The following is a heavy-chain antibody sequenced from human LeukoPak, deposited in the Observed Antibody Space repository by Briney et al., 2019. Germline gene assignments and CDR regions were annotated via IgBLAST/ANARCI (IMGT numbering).Heavy chain of an antibody. CDR3: TTGLSSILYSLSDY. D-gene: IGHD6-13*01. V-gene: IGHV3-74*03. CDR2: ISHAGSTK. Sequence: PGGSLRLSCAASGFTFSSYYMHWVRQAPGKGLIWVSHISHAGSTKLYADSVKGRFTISRDNAKNTLYLQMNRLGAEDTAVYYGTTGLSSILYSLSDYWGQGTLVTVSS. CDR1: GFTFSSYY. J-gene: IGHJ4*02.